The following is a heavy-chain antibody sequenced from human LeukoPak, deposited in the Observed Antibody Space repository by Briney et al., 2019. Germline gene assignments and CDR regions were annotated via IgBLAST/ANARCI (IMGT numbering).Heavy chain of an antibody. CDR3: ARDTLWSGSASNAFDI. J-gene: IGHJ3*02. V-gene: IGHV3-30*03. CDR2: ISYDGSDK. CDR1: GFTFTSYG. Sequence: GRSLRLSCAASGFTFTSYGMHWVRQAPGKGLEWVAVISYDGSDKYYADSVKGRFTISRDNSKNTLYLQMNSLRAEDTAVYYCARDTLWSGSASNAFDIWGQGTRVTVSS. D-gene: IGHD1-26*01.